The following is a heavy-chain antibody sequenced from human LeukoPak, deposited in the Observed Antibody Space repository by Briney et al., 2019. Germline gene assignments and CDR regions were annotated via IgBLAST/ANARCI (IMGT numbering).Heavy chain of an antibody. CDR1: GGSLSGYY. Sequence: PSETLSLTCAVYGGSLSGYYWSWIRQPPGKGLEWIGEINHSGSTNYNPSLKSRVTISVDTSKNQFSLKLSSVTAADTAVYYCARGRYYYGSGSYYSITYWGQGTLVTVSS. V-gene: IGHV4-34*01. D-gene: IGHD3-10*01. J-gene: IGHJ4*02. CDR3: ARGRYYYGSGSYYSITY. CDR2: INHSGST.